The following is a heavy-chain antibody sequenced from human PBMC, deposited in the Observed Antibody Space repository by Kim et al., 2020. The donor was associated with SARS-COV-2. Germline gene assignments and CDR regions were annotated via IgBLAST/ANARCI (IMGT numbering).Heavy chain of an antibody. CDR3: ARGPKDSSGYYLYYFDY. J-gene: IGHJ4*02. D-gene: IGHD3-22*01. V-gene: IGHV6-1*01. Sequence: VKSRITINPDTSKNQFSLQLNSVTPEDTAVYYCARGPKDSSGYYLYYFDYWGQGTLVTVSS.